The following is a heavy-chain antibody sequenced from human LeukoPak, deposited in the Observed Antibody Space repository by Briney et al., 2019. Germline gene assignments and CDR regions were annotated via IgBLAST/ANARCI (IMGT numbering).Heavy chain of an antibody. CDR2: MNPNSGNT. Sequence: ASVKVSCKASGYTFTSYDINWVRQATGQGLEWMGWMNPNSGNTGYAQKFQGRVTMTRNTSISTAYMELRSLRSDDTAVYYCAIAEYYYDSSGHVNTPPVDYWGQETLVTVSS. J-gene: IGHJ4*02. CDR3: AIAEYYYDSSGHVNTPPVDY. CDR1: GYTFTSYD. V-gene: IGHV1-8*01. D-gene: IGHD3-22*01.